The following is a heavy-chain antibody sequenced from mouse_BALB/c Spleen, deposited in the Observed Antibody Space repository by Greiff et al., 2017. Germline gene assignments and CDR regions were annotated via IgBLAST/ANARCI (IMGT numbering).Heavy chain of an antibody. CDR1: GFTFSDYY. V-gene: IGHV5-4*02. CDR2: ISDGGSYT. Sequence: EVQLVESGGGLVKPGGSLKLSCAASGFTFSDYYMYWVRQTPEKRLEWVATISDGGSYTYYPDSVKGRFTISRDNAKNNLHLQMSSLKSEDTAMYYCARANWDGFDYWGQGTTLTVSS. CDR3: ARANWDGFDY. J-gene: IGHJ2*01. D-gene: IGHD4-1*01.